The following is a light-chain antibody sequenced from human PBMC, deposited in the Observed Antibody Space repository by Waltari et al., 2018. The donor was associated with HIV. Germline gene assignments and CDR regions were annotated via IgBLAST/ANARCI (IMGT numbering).Light chain of an antibody. CDR2: WAS. CDR3: QQYYSTPRT. CDR1: QSVLYSSNNKNY. V-gene: IGKV4-1*01. J-gene: IGKJ2*01. Sequence: DIVMTQSPDSLAVFLGERAHINCKSSQSVLYSSNNKNYLAWYQQKPGQPPKLLIYWASTRESGVPDRFSGSGSGTDFTLTISSLQAEDVAVYYCQQYYSTPRTFGQGTKLEIK.